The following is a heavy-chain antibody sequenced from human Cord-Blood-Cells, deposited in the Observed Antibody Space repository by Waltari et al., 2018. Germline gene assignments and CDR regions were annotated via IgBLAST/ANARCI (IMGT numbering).Heavy chain of an antibody. CDR1: GGTFSSYA. J-gene: IGHJ6*02. CDR2: ISPTFGTA. Sequence: QVQLVQSGAEVKKPGSSVKVSCKASGGTFSSYAISWVRLATGEGLEWMGGISPTFGTANDAQKFQGRVTITADKSTSTAYMELSSLRSEDTAVYYCAREIVQAGYYYGMDVWGQGTTVTVSS. CDR3: AREIVQAGYYYGMDV. D-gene: IGHD3-16*02. V-gene: IGHV1-69*06.